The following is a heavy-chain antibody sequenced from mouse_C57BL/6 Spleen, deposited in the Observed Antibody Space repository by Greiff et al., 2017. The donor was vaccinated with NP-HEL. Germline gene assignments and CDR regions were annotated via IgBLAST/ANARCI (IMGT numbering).Heavy chain of an antibody. CDR1: GYSFTGYY. CDR3: ARREYDYDEDYAMDY. CDR2: INPSTGGT. Sequence: EVKLVESGPELVKPGASVKISCKASGYSFTGYYMNWVKQSPEKSLEWIGEINPSTGGTTYNQKFKAKATLTVDKSSSTAYMQLKSLTSEDSAVYYCARREYDYDEDYAMDYWGQGTSVTVSS. D-gene: IGHD2-4*01. V-gene: IGHV1-42*01. J-gene: IGHJ4*01.